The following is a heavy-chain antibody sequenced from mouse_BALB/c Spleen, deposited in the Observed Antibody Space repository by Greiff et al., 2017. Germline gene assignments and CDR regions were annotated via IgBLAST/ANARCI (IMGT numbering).Heavy chain of an antibody. D-gene: IGHD1-1*01. J-gene: IGHJ4*01. Sequence: DVQLQESGGGLVKPGGSLKLSCAASGFTFSDYYMYWVRQTPEKRLEWVATISDGGSYTYYPDSVKGRFTISRDNAKNNLYLQMSSLKSEDTAMYYCARDLYGSSYGAMDYWGQGTSVTVSS. CDR2: ISDGGSYT. V-gene: IGHV5-4*02. CDR3: ARDLYGSSYGAMDY. CDR1: GFTFSDYY.